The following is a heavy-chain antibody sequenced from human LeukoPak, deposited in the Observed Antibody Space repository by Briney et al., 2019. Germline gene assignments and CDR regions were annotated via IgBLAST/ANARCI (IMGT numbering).Heavy chain of an antibody. J-gene: IGHJ6*02. V-gene: IGHV1-8*01. D-gene: IGHD3-22*01. CDR2: MNPNSGNT. Sequence: ASVKVSCKASGYTFTSYDINWVRQATGQGLEWMGWMNPNSGNTGYAQKFQGRVTMTRNTSISTAYMELSSLRSGDTAVYYCARGDRITMIVVVESYYYYGMDVWGQGTTVTVSS. CDR1: GYTFTSYD. CDR3: ARGDRITMIVVVESYYYYGMDV.